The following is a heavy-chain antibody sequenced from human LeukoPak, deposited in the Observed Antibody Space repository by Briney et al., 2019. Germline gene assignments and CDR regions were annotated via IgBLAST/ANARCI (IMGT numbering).Heavy chain of an antibody. CDR3: ARGFDLDAFDI. CDR2: INHSGST. CDR1: GGSFSGYY. Sequence: SETLSLTCAVYGGSFSGYYWSWIRQPPGKGLEWIGEINHSGSTNYNPSLKSRVAISLGTSKSQFSLKLSSLTAADTSVYYCARGFDLDAFDIWAQGTMVTVSS. V-gene: IGHV4-34*01. J-gene: IGHJ3*02. D-gene: IGHD3/OR15-3a*01.